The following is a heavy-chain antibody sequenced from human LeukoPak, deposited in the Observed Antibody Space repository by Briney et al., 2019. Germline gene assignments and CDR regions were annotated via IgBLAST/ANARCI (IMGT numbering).Heavy chain of an antibody. V-gene: IGHV3-74*01. D-gene: IGHD6-19*01. Sequence: PGGSLRLSCEASGFTFSAYAMTWVRQAPGKGLVWVSRISKDGSSTNYADSVKGRFTISRDNAKNTLYLQMSSLTAEDTAVYYCAASMAGFNWFDPWGQGTLVTVSS. CDR3: AASMAGFNWFDP. CDR2: ISKDGSST. J-gene: IGHJ5*02. CDR1: GFTFSAYA.